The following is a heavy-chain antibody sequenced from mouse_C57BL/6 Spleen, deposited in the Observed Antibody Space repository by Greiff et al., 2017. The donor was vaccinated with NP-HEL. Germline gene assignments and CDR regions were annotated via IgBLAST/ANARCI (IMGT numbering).Heavy chain of an antibody. J-gene: IGHJ2*01. CDR2: INPNYGTT. D-gene: IGHD1-1*01. V-gene: IGHV1-39*01. Sequence: VHVKQSGPELVKPGASVKISCKASGYSFTDYNMNWVKQSNGKSLEWIGVINPNYGTTSYNQKFKGKATLTVDQSSSTAYMQLNSLTSEDSAVYYCARGGLYLYYFDYWGQGTTLTVSS. CDR3: ARGGLYLYYFDY. CDR1: GYSFTDYN.